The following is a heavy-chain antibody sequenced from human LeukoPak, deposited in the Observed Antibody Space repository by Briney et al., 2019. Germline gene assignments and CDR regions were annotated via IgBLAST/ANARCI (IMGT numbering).Heavy chain of an antibody. V-gene: IGHV4-38-2*02. D-gene: IGHD6-19*01. J-gene: IGHJ4*02. CDR3: ARGYSSGWYLYYFDY. CDR1: GYSINSGYF. Sequence: SETLSLTCTVSGYSINSGYFWGWIRQPPGKGLEWFGSIYHSGSTYYNPSLKSRVTISVDTSKNQFSLKLTSVTAADTAVYYCARGYSSGWYLYYFDYWGQGTLVTVPS. CDR2: IYHSGST.